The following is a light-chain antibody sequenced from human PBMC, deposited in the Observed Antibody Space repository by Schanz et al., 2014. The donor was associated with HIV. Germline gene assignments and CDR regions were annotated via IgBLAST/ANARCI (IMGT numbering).Light chain of an antibody. CDR3: QTWATGIVV. Sequence: QPVLTQSPSASASLGASVKLTCTLSSGHSNYAVAWHQQQPEKGPRYLMNLNSDGSHNKGDGIPDRFSGSSAGAERYLTISSLQSEDEADYYCQTWATGIVVFGGGTKVTVL. CDR1: SGHSNYA. CDR2: LNSDGSH. J-gene: IGLJ2*01. V-gene: IGLV4-69*01.